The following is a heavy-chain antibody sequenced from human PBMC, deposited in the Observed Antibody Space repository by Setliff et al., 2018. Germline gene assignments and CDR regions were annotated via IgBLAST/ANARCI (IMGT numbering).Heavy chain of an antibody. V-gene: IGHV1-18*01. CDR3: AKEKSSSTWYERKPFDC. D-gene: IGHD6-13*01. CDR1: GDSFSNYA. CDR2: ISGYNGNT. J-gene: IGHJ4*02. Sequence: ASVKVSCKASGDSFSNYAISWIRQAPGQGLEWVGWISGYNGNTIYAQNFQDRVTMTTDASTNTAYMELRSLGSDDTAVYYCAKEKSSSTWYERKPFDCWGQGTPVTVSS.